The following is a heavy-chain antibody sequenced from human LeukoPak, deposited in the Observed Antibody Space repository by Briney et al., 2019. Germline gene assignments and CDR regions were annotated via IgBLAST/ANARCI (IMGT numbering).Heavy chain of an antibody. CDR3: AKDVHYDFWSGYSFDY. V-gene: IGHV3-23*01. CDR2: ISGSGGST. D-gene: IGHD3-3*01. CDR1: GFTFSSYA. Sequence: PGGSLRLSCAASGFTFSSYAMSWVRQARGKGMEWVSAISGSGGSTYYADSVKGRFTISRDNSKNTLYLQMNSLRAEDTAVYYCAKDVHYDFWSGYSFDYWGQGTLVTVSS. J-gene: IGHJ4*02.